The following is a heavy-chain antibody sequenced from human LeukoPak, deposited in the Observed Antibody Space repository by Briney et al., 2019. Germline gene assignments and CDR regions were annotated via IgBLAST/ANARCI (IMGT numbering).Heavy chain of an antibody. J-gene: IGHJ4*02. CDR2: FYHSGNT. V-gene: IGHV4-38-2*02. Sequence: SETLSLTCAVSGYSISSNYYWGWIRQPPGKGLEWIGCFYHSGNTYYNPSLKSRVTISVDTSKNQFSLKLSSVTAADTPVYYCAREHFDYWGQGALVTVSS. CDR3: AREHFDY. CDR1: GYSISSNYY.